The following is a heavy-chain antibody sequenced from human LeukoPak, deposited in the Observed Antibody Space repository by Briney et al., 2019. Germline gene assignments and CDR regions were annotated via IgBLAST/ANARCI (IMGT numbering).Heavy chain of an antibody. Sequence: ASVKVSCKASGGTFISYAISWVRQAPGQGLEWMGGIIPIFGTANYAQKFQGRVTITADESTSTAYMELSSLRSEDTAVYYCARVGTAYCGGDCFTYGMDVWGQGTTVTVSS. CDR1: GGTFISYA. D-gene: IGHD2-21*02. CDR2: IIPIFGTA. CDR3: ARVGTAYCGGDCFTYGMDV. J-gene: IGHJ6*02. V-gene: IGHV1-69*13.